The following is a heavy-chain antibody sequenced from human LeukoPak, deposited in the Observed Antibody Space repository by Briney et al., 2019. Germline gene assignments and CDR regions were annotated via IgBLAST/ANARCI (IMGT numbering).Heavy chain of an antibody. CDR2: IKEDGSEK. V-gene: IGHV3-7*01. D-gene: IGHD1-14*01. J-gene: IGHJ4*02. Sequence: GGSLRLSCAASGFTFSTYWMSWVRQAPGKGLEWVANIKEDGSEKYYVDSLKGRFTISRDNVKNSLYLQINSLRAEDTAVYYCGRDSFETDIDYWGQGTLVTVFS. CDR1: GFTFSTYW. CDR3: GRDSFETDIDY.